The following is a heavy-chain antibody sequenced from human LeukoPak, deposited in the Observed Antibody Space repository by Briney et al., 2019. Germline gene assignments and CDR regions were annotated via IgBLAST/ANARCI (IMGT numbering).Heavy chain of an antibody. CDR1: GYTLTELS. Sequence: GASEKVSCKVSGYTLTELSMHWVRQAPGKGLEWMGGFDPEDGETIYAQKFQGRVTMTEDTSTDTAYMELSSLRSEDTAVYYCATLVDGSGSYYYFDAFDIWGQGTMVTVSS. CDR3: ATLVDGSGSYYYFDAFDI. J-gene: IGHJ3*02. CDR2: FDPEDGET. V-gene: IGHV1-24*01. D-gene: IGHD3-10*01.